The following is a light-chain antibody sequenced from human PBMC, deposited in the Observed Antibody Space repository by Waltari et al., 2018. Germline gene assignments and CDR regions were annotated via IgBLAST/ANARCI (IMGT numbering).Light chain of an antibody. CDR1: RSDVGVYNY. CDR3: SSYTSSSTWV. J-gene: IGLJ3*02. V-gene: IGLV2-14*01. Sequence: QSALTQPASVSGSPGQSISISCTGTRSDVGVYNYVSWYHQYPGKAPKPLIYEVSNRPSGVSNRFSGSKSDNTASLTISGLQAEDEADYYCSSYTSSSTWVFGGGTKLTVL. CDR2: EVS.